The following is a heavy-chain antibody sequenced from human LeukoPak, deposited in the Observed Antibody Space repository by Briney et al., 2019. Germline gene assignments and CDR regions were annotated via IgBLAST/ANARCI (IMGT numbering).Heavy chain of an antibody. CDR3: ATVHYGSGSPPLFDY. CDR1: GYTFTSYY. Sequence: ASVKVSCKASGYTFTSYYMHWVRQAPGQGLEWMGIINPSGGSTSYAQKFQGRVTMTRDTSTSTAYMELSSLRSEDTAVYYCATVHYGSGSPPLFDYWGQGTLVTVSS. V-gene: IGHV1-46*01. J-gene: IGHJ4*02. CDR2: INPSGGST. D-gene: IGHD3-10*01.